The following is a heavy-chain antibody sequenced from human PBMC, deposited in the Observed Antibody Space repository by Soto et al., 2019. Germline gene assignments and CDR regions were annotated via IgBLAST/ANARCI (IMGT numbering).Heavy chain of an antibody. Sequence: XGSLRLACAAAGFTFSSYGMHWVRQAPGKGLEWVAVISYDGSNKYYADSVKGRFTISRDNSKNTLYLQMNSLRAEDTAVYYCAKDFTLGLSTGSAVDYWGQGTLVTVSS. J-gene: IGHJ4*02. CDR1: GFTFSSYG. CDR2: ISYDGSNK. CDR3: AKDFTLGLSTGSAVDY. D-gene: IGHD3-9*01. V-gene: IGHV3-30*18.